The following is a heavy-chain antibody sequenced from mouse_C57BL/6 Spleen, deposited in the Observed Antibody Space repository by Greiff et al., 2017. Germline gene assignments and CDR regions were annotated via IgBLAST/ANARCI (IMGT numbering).Heavy chain of an antibody. CDR1: GYAFSSYW. CDR3: ARGGVTTGFAY. J-gene: IGHJ3*01. Sequence: QVQLQQSGAELVKPGASVKISCKASGYAFSSYWMNWVKQRPGKGLEWIGQIYPGDGDTNYNGKFKGKATLTADKSSSTAYMQLSSLTSEGSAVYFCARGGVTTGFAYWGEGTLVTVSA. D-gene: IGHD2-2*01. V-gene: IGHV1-80*01. CDR2: IYPGDGDT.